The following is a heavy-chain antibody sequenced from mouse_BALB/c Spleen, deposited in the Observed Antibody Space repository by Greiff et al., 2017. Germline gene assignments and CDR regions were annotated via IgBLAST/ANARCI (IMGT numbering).Heavy chain of an antibody. Sequence: EVQGVESGPSLVKPSQTLSLTCSVTGDSITSGYWNWIRKFPGNKLEYMGYISYSGSTYYNPSLKSRISITRDTSKNQYYLQLNSVTTEDTATYYCARSSITTVVAGWYFDVWGAGTTVTVSS. J-gene: IGHJ1*01. CDR1: GDSITSGY. CDR2: ISYSGST. V-gene: IGHV3-8*02. D-gene: IGHD1-1*01. CDR3: ARSSITTVVAGWYFDV.